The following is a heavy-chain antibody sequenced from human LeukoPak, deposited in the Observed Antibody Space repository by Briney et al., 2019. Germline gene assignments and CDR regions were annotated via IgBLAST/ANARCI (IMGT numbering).Heavy chain of an antibody. Sequence: GSVEVSCKASGYTFTGYYMHWVRQAPGQGLEWMGWINPNSGGTNYAQKFQGRVTMTRDTSITTAYMELSRLTSDDTAVYYCARVRGSYYDSSGYYYDPYDYWGQGTLVTVSS. D-gene: IGHD3-22*01. CDR3: ARVRGSYYDSSGYYYDPYDY. CDR1: GYTFTGYY. CDR2: INPNSGGT. V-gene: IGHV1-2*02. J-gene: IGHJ4*02.